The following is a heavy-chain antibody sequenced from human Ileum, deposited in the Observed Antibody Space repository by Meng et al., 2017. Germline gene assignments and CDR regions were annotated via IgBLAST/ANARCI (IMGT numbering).Heavy chain of an antibody. CDR1: GGSVSTSDYQ. J-gene: IGHJ4*02. CDR2: AGT. Sequence: RQESGQGLVRPSETLSLICTVSGGSVSTSDYQWGWIRQPPGKGLEWIGYAGTNYNPSLKSRVTISVDTSKRQFSLKLTSVTAADTAVYYCARDHWGSLDYWGQGILVTVSS. V-gene: IGHV4-61*08. D-gene: IGHD7-27*01. CDR3: ARDHWGSLDY.